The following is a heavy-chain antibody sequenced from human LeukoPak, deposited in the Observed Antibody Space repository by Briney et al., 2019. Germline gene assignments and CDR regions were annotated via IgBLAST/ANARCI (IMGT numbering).Heavy chain of an antibody. CDR3: ARVAVAGTVPGYFDY. J-gene: IGHJ4*02. CDR2: IYRDSNT. D-gene: IGHD6-19*01. CDR1: GFTVSSKD. Sequence: GGSLRLSCAASGFTVSSKDMSWVRQAPGKGLEWVSAIYRDSNTYHTSSVRGRFTISRDNSKNTVSLQMDSLRAEDTAVYYCARVAVAGTVPGYFDYWGQGTLVTVSS. V-gene: IGHV3-66*01.